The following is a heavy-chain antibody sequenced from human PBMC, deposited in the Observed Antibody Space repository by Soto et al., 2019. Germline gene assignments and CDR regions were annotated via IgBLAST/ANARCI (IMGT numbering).Heavy chain of an antibody. D-gene: IGHD6-6*01. CDR2: ISGSGGST. J-gene: IGHJ6*02. Sequence: EVQLLESGGGLVQPGGSLRLSCAASGFTFSSYAMSWVRQAPGKGLEWVSAISGSGGSTYYTDSVKGRFTISRDNSKNTLYLQMNSLRAEDTAVYYCAKGRSSSSSRDGMDVWGQGTTVTVSS. CDR3: AKGRSSSSSRDGMDV. CDR1: GFTFSSYA. V-gene: IGHV3-23*01.